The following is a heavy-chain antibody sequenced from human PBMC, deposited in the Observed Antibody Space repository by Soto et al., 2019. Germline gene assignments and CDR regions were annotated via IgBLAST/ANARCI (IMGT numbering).Heavy chain of an antibody. V-gene: IGHV3-23*01. CDR3: GGNGAFDDVVI. CDR2: ISGSGGST. CDR1: GFTFSSYA. Sequence: PGGSLRLSCAASGFTFSSYAMSWVRQAPGKGLEWVSAISGSGGSTYYADSVKGRLTISRDNSKNTLYLQMNSLRAEDTAVYYCGGNGAFDDVVIWGQGTMVTVSS. D-gene: IGHD2-8*01. J-gene: IGHJ3*02.